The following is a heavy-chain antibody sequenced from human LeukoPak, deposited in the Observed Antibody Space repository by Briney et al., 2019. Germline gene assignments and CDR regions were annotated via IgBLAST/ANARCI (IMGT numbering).Heavy chain of an antibody. CDR3: ARVPDWTYVPDY. CDR2: IKSSNT. CDR1: GGSISSVRFY. J-gene: IGHJ4*02. D-gene: IGHD3-16*01. V-gene: IGHV4-61*02. Sequence: SETLSLTCTVSGGSISSVRFYWTWVRQPAGKRPEWIGRIKSSNTNYNPSLKSRVNISVDTSTNQFSLKLSSLTAADTAVYYCARVPDWTYVPDYWGQGTLVTVSS.